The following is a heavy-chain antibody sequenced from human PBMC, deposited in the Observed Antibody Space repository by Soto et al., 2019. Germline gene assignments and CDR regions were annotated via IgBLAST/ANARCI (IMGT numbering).Heavy chain of an antibody. J-gene: IGHJ4*02. D-gene: IGHD1-1*01. CDR3: AKEGPITNWYFDY. Sequence: QVQLVESEGGVVQPGRSLRLSCTASGFTFSNYGMQWVRQAPGKGLGWVTVISYDGNVAYYADSVKGRFTSSRDNSKNTLYLQMNSLRTEDTAVYYCAKEGPITNWYFDYWGQGTLVTVSS. V-gene: IGHV3-30*18. CDR2: ISYDGNVA. CDR1: GFTFSNYG.